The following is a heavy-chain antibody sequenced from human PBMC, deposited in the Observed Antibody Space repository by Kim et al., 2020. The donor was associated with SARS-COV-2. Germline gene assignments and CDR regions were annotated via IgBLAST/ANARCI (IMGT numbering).Heavy chain of an antibody. CDR2: IGGSGYHT. CDR3: AKATCSRSFDY. Sequence: GGSLRLSCAASGFTFSSYDMNWVRQAPGKGLEWVSGIGGSGYHTSYAYSVTGRFTISRDSSNNTLFLQMKSLSPKTTAMAEYAKATCSRSFDYWGQGTL. V-gene: IGHV3-23*01. J-gene: IGHJ4*02. CDR1: GFTFSSYD. D-gene: IGHD2-15*01.